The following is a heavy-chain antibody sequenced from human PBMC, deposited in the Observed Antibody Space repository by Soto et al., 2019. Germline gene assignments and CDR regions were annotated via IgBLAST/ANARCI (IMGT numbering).Heavy chain of an antibody. CDR3: TREQSDDNYFDP. Sequence: PSATLSLTFTVSCAALISGGYFYSWVRQPPGKGLEWLGYIYYSGGTNYNPSLKSRVTISLDKSKSQFSLRLISVTAADTAVYYCTREQSDDNYFDPWGQGTLVTVSS. CDR1: CAALISGGYF. V-gene: IGHV4-61*08. CDR2: IYYSGGT. J-gene: IGHJ5*02. D-gene: IGHD6-19*01.